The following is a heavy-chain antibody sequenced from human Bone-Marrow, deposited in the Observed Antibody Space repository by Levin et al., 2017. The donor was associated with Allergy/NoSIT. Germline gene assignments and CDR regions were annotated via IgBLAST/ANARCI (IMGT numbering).Heavy chain of an antibody. CDR2: ISSSGSTI. J-gene: IGHJ4*02. V-gene: IGHV3-11*01. D-gene: IGHD1-14*01. CDR1: GFIFNKNA. CDR3: ARGSILWEPTVDY. Sequence: GGSLRLSCAASGFIFNKNAMTWVRQAPGKGLEWVSYISSSGSTIYYADSVKGRFTISRDNAKNSLYLQMNSLRAEDTAVYYCARGSILWEPTVDYWGQGTLVTVSS.